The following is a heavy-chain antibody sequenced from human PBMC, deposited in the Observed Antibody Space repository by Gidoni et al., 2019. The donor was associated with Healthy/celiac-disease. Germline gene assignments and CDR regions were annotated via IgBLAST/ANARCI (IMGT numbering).Heavy chain of an antibody. Sequence: QVQLVQSGAEVTKPGSSVKVSCKASGGTLSSYTISWVRQAPGQGLEWMGRIIPILGIANYAQKFQGRVTITADKSTSTAYMELSSLRSEDTAVYYCARGGTAMVFDYWGQGTLVTVSS. CDR2: IIPILGIA. CDR1: GGTLSSYT. V-gene: IGHV1-69*02. D-gene: IGHD5-18*01. J-gene: IGHJ4*02. CDR3: ARGGTAMVFDY.